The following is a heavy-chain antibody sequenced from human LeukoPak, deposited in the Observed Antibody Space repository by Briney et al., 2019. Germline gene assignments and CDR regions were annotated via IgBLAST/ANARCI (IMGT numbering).Heavy chain of an antibody. J-gene: IGHJ6*02. CDR1: GFTFTRYS. CDR3: ARGIGLFDTADYYYYGMDV. Sequence: GGSLRLSCAASGFTFTRYSINWVRQAPGKGLEWVSSISSSSPYIYYADSVKGRFTLSRDNAKNSLYLQMNSLRAEDTAVYYCARGIGLFDTADYYYYGMDVWGQGTTVTVSS. D-gene: IGHD5-18*01. V-gene: IGHV3-21*01. CDR2: ISSSSPYI.